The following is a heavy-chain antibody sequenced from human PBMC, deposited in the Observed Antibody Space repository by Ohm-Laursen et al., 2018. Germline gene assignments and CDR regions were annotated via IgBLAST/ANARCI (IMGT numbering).Heavy chain of an antibody. CDR1: DGSISSYY. D-gene: IGHD6-19*01. CDR2: IYTSGST. Sequence: SETLSLTCPVSDGSISSYYWSWIRQPAGKGLEWIGRIYTSGSTNYNPSLKSRVTTSVDTSKNQFSLKLSSVTAADTAVYYCARDKSGWQFDPWGQGTLVTVSS. CDR3: ARDKSGWQFDP. J-gene: IGHJ5*02. V-gene: IGHV4-4*07.